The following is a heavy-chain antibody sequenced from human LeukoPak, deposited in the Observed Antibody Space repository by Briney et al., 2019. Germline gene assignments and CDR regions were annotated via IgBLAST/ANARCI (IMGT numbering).Heavy chain of an antibody. CDR3: ARVYLERLTAGYFDH. CDR2: ISDDGRHN. J-gene: IGHJ4*02. Sequence: GRSLRLSCAASGFTFSSYGMHWVRQAPGKGLEWVAVISDDGRHNYYVDSVKGRFTISRDNSKSTLYLQMNSLRDDDSAAYFCARVYLERLTAGYFDHWGQGTQVTVSP. V-gene: IGHV3-30*03. D-gene: IGHD2-8*01. CDR1: GFTFSSYG.